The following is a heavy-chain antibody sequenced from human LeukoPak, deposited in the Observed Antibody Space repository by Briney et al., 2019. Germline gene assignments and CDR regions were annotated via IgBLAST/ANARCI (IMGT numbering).Heavy chain of an antibody. D-gene: IGHD3-10*01. Sequence: GRSLRLSCAASGFTFSSSGMHCVRRAPGKGLEWVALIWYDGSYKYYADSVKGRFTISRDNSKNIVYLQMNSLRAEDTAVYYCAKDHASGAFGYWGQGALVTVSS. CDR2: IWYDGSYK. V-gene: IGHV3-33*06. CDR3: AKDHASGAFGY. CDR1: GFTFSSSG. J-gene: IGHJ4*02.